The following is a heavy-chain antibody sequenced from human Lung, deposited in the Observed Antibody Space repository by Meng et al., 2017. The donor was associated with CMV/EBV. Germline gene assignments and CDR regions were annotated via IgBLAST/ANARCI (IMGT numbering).Heavy chain of an antibody. CDR3: ARGQVQCSTINCHDYRFSGMDV. CDR1: GYTFSNYD. D-gene: IGHD2/OR15-2a*01. CDR2: MNPNRGNT. V-gene: IGHV1-8*01. J-gene: IGHJ6*04. Sequence: ASVKVSCKASGYTFSNYDIIWVRQASGQGLEWVGWMNPNRGNTAYAQKFQGRVTMTRDTSTSIAYMELSSLRSGDTAVYYCARGQVQCSTINCHDYRFSGMDVWGKGTXVTGAS.